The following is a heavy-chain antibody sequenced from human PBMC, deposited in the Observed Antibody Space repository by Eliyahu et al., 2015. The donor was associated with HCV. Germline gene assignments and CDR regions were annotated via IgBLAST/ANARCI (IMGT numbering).Heavy chain of an antibody. V-gene: IGHV3-9*01. D-gene: IGHD3-22*01. CDR1: DDYA. CDR2: ISWNSGSI. Sequence: DDYAMHWVRQAPGKGLEWVSGISWNSGSIGYADSVKGRFTISRDNAKNSLYLQMNSLRAEDTALYYCAKGYYDSSPTFDYWGQGTLVTVSS. CDR3: AKGYYDSSPTFDY. J-gene: IGHJ4*02.